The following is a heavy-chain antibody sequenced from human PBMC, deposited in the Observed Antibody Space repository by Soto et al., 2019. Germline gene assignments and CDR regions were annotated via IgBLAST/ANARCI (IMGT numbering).Heavy chain of an antibody. CDR2: IYYSGST. V-gene: IGHV4-59*01. D-gene: IGHD5-12*01. J-gene: IGHJ5*02. CDR3: ARDSTGYSGYDSWFDP. Sequence: SGTLSLTCTVSGGSISSYYWSWIRQQPGKGLEWIGYIYYSGSTNYNPSLKSRVTISVDTSKNQFSLKLSSVTAADTAVYYCARDSTGYSGYDSWFDPWGQGTLVTVSS. CDR1: GGSISSYY.